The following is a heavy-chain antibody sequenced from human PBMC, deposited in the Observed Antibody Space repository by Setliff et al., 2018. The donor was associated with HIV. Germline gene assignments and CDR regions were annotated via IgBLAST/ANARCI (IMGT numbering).Heavy chain of an antibody. V-gene: IGHV3-7*03. Sequence: GGSLRLSCAASGFTFSSSWMTWVRQAPGKGLEWVANIKKDGSDKFYVDSVKGRFAISRDNAKNSLNLEMNSLRAEDTAIYYCASSRPPDDSSGYLDHWGQGTLVTVSS. CDR3: ASSRPPDDSSGYLDH. CDR1: GFTFSSSW. CDR2: IKKDGSDK. J-gene: IGHJ4*01. D-gene: IGHD3-22*01.